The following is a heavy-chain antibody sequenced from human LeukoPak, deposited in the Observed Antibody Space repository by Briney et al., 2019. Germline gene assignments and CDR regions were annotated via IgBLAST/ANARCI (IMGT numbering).Heavy chain of an antibody. CDR1: GGTFSSYA. J-gene: IGHJ6*03. V-gene: IGHV1-69*13. D-gene: IGHD2-2*01. CDR3: ARGVGVPAAMDRRGNYYYYYMDV. Sequence: ASVKVSCKASGGTFSSYAISWVRQAPGQGLEWMGGIIPIFGTANYAQKFQGRVTITADESTSTAYMELSSLRSEDTAVYYCARGVGVPAAMDRRGNYYYYYMDVWGEGTTVTVSS. CDR2: IIPIFGTA.